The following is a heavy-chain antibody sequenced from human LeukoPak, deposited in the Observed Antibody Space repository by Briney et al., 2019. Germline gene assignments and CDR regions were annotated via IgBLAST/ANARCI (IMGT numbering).Heavy chain of an antibody. D-gene: IGHD6-13*01. V-gene: IGHV1-2*02. CDR2: INPNSGGT. CDR1: GYTFSGYY. J-gene: IGHJ1*01. Sequence: ASVKVSCKASGYTFSGYYMHWVRQAPAQGLEWMGCINPNSGGTNYAQKFQGRVTMTRDTSISTAYMELSRLRSDDTAVYYCARGYPLSTTAAGTYFQHWGQGTLVTVSS. CDR3: ARGYPLSTTAAGTYFQH.